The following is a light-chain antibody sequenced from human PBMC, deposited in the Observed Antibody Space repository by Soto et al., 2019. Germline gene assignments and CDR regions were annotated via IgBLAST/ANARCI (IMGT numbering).Light chain of an antibody. CDR2: GAS. V-gene: IGKV3-15*01. CDR1: QSVGSN. Sequence: EIVLTQSPGTLSVSPGAGATLSCRSSQSVGSNLAWYQQKPGQTPRVLIYGASTRAIGIPARFSGSGFGTEFTLTISSLQSEDFVVYYCQQYSNWPPLSFCGGTKVDIK. J-gene: IGKJ4*01. CDR3: QQYSNWPPLS.